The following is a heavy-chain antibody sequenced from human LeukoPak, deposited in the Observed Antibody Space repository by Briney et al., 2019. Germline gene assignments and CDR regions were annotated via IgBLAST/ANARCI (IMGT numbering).Heavy chain of an antibody. Sequence: SETLSLTCTVSGASISSSYWSWIRQPPGKGLEWIGYISNHGSANYNPSLNSPVTISVGTSQNQFFLELSSVTAADTAVYFCARGRVSSSTWYSTYYYYFYMDVWGKGTTVTVSS. D-gene: IGHD1-1*01. V-gene: IGHV4-59*01. J-gene: IGHJ6*03. CDR1: GASISSSY. CDR2: ISNHGSA. CDR3: ARGRVSSSTWYSTYYYYFYMDV.